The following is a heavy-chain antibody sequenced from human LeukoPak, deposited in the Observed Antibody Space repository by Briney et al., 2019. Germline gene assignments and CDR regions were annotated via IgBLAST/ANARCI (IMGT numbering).Heavy chain of an antibody. CDR2: IYSGGRA. Sequence: PGGSLRLSCAASGFTFSNYGMNWVRQAPGKGLEWVSVIYSGGRAYYADSVKGRFTISRDNSKNTLYLQMNSLRAEDTAVYHCAREKYDGSPGNWFDPWGQGTLVTVSS. J-gene: IGHJ5*02. D-gene: IGHD3-10*01. V-gene: IGHV3-53*01. CDR3: AREKYDGSPGNWFDP. CDR1: GFTFSNYG.